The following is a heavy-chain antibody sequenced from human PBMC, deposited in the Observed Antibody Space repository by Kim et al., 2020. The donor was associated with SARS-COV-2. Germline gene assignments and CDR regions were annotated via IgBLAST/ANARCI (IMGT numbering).Heavy chain of an antibody. V-gene: IGHV1-3*01. Sequence: ASVKVSCKASGYTFTNYAMHWVRQAPGQRLEWMGWINAGNGNTKYSQKFQGRVTITRDTSASTAYMKLSSPRSEDTAVYYCARDDCSSTSCSYYYGMDVWGQGTTVTVSS. D-gene: IGHD2-2*01. J-gene: IGHJ6*02. CDR2: INAGNGNT. CDR3: ARDDCSSTSCSYYYGMDV. CDR1: GYTFTNYA.